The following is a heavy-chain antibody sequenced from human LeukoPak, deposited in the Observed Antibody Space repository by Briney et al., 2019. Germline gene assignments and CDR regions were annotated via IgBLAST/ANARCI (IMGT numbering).Heavy chain of an antibody. CDR2: ISGSGSST. CDR3: AKKKWLATGPFDV. CDR1: GFTFSSYA. Sequence: PGGSLRLSCVASGFTFSSYAMIWVRQAPGKGLEWLSFISGSGSSTHSDDPVKGRITISRDNDKNTLYLQMNSVRAEDTAVYYCAKKKWLATGPFDVWGQGTMVTVSS. D-gene: IGHD6-19*01. J-gene: IGHJ3*01. V-gene: IGHV3-23*01.